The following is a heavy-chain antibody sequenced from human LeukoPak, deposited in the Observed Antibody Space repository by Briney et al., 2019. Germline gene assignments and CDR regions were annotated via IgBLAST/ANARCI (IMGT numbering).Heavy chain of an antibody. CDR2: ISAYNGNT. D-gene: IGHD3-10*01. CDR1: SYTFTNYA. Sequence: ASVKVSCKASSYTFTNYAFTWVRQAPGQGLEWMGWISAYNGNTNYAQKLQGRVTMTTDTSTSTAYMELRSLRSDDTAVYYCARDATVRGPYGGHHFYSYMDVWGKGTTVTISS. J-gene: IGHJ6*03. V-gene: IGHV1-18*01. CDR3: ARDATVRGPYGGHHFYSYMDV.